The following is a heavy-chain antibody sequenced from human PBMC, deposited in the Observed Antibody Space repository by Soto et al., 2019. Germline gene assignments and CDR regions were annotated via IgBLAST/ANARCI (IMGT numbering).Heavy chain of an antibody. CDR1: GYTFTGYY. CDR2: INPNSGGT. D-gene: IGHD2-8*02. V-gene: IGHV1-2*04. J-gene: IGHJ6*02. Sequence: GASVKVSCKASGYTFTGYYMHWVRQAPGQGLEWMGWINPNSGGTNYAQKFQGWVTMTRDTSISTAYMELSRLRSDDTAVYYCASEGGRGALSPTGYYGMDVWGQGTTVTVSS. CDR3: ASEGGRGALSPTGYYGMDV.